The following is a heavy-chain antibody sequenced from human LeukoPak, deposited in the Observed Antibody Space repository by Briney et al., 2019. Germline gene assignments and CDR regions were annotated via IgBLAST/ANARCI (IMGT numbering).Heavy chain of an antibody. J-gene: IGHJ4*02. Sequence: GGSLRLSCAASGFTFSTYAMTWVRPAPGKGLEGVSAISGSGGGTYYADSVKGRFTISRDNSKNTLYLQMNSLRAEDTAVYYCARGYCSSTNCPWNFDYWGQGTLVTVSS. D-gene: IGHD2-2*01. V-gene: IGHV3-23*01. CDR3: ARGYCSSTNCPWNFDY. CDR2: ISGSGGGT. CDR1: GFTFSTYA.